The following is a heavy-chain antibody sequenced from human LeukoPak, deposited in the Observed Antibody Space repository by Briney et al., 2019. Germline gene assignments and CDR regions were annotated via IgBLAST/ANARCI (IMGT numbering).Heavy chain of an antibody. CDR1: GFSISIPYY. CDR3: AMITVTTGIDS. V-gene: IGHV4-38-2*02. CDR2: SLHGGNT. Sequence: PSETLSLTCSVSGFSISIPYYWGWIRQPPGKGLEWIGNSLHGGNTFYNPSLRGRLTISLDTSKNQVSMKLSSVTAEDTAVYYCAMITVTTGIDSWGQGTLVTVSS. D-gene: IGHD4-17*01. J-gene: IGHJ4*02.